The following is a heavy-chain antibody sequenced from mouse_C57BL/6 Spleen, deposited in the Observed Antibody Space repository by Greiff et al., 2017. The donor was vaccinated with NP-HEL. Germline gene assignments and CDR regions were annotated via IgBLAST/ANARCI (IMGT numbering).Heavy chain of an antibody. D-gene: IGHD1-1*01. CDR2: FYPGSGSI. V-gene: IGHV1-62-2*01. Sequence: VKLMESGAELVKPGASVKLSCKASGYTFTEYTIHWVKQRSGQGLEWIGWFYPGSGSIKYNEKFKDKATLTADKSSSTVYMELSRLTSEDSAVYFCARHEGDYYGSSYWMDYWGQGTSVTVSS. J-gene: IGHJ4*01. CDR3: ARHEGDYYGSSYWMDY. CDR1: GYTFTEYT.